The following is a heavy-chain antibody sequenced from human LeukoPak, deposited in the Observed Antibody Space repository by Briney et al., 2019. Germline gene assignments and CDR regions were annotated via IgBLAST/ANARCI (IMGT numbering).Heavy chain of an antibody. CDR1: GFTFDDYG. D-gene: IGHD3-22*01. J-gene: IGHJ4*02. V-gene: IGHV3-20*04. Sequence: PGGSLRLSCAASGFTFDDYGMSWVRQAPGKGLEWVSGINWNGGSTGYADSVKGRFTISRANAKNSLYLQMNSLRAEDTALYYCARDTYYYDSSGYFDYWGQGTLVTVSS. CDR3: ARDTYYYDSSGYFDY. CDR2: INWNGGST.